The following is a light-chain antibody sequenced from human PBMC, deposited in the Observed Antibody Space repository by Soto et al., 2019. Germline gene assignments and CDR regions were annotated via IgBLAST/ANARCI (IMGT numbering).Light chain of an antibody. CDR3: QQYNNWWT. V-gene: IGKV3-15*01. Sequence: EIVMTQSPATLSVSPGERATLSCRASQSVSSNLAWYQQKPGQAPRLLIYGASTRATGIPARFSGSGSGTEFTLTISILQSEYFAVYYCQQYNNWWTFGQGTKVE. CDR1: QSVSSN. J-gene: IGKJ1*01. CDR2: GAS.